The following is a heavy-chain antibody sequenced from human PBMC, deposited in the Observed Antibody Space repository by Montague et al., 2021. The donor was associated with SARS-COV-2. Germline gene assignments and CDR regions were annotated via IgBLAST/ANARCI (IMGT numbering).Heavy chain of an antibody. V-gene: IGHV3-74*01. J-gene: IGHJ3*02. CDR1: GFTFSSYW. CDR3: ARDTDSGSYWDAFDI. D-gene: IGHD1-26*01. CDR2: ISSDGSGT. Sequence: SLRLSCAASGFTFSSYWMHWVRQAPGKGLVWVSRISSDGSGTTHADSVKGRFTISRDNAKNTLYLQMNSLRAEDTAVYYCARDTDSGSYWDAFDIWGQGTMVTVSS.